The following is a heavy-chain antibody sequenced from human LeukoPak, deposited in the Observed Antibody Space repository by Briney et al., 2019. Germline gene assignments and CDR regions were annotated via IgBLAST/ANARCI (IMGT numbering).Heavy chain of an antibody. CDR3: ARWFCSGGSCRGAVDY. CDR2: IYYSGST. J-gene: IGHJ4*02. V-gene: IGHV4-59*01. Sequence: SETLSLTCTVSGGSISSYYWSWIRQPPGKGLEWIGYIYYSGSTNYNPSLKSRVTLSVDTSKNQFSLKLNSVTAADTAVYYCARWFCSGGSCRGAVDYWGQGTLVTVSS. D-gene: IGHD2-15*01. CDR1: GGSISSYY.